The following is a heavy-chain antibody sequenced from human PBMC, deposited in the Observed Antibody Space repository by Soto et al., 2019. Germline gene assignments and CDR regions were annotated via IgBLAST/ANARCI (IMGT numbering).Heavy chain of an antibody. CDR2: ISGSGGST. J-gene: IGHJ6*03. V-gene: IGHV3-23*01. CDR1: GFTFSSYA. Sequence: GGSLRLSCAASGFTFSSYAMSWVRQAPGKGLEWVSAISGSGGSTYYADSVKGRFTISRDNSKNTLYLQMNSLRAEDTAVYYCAKDRRPGPHYYYYYMDVWGKGTTVTVSS. D-gene: IGHD3-10*01. CDR3: AKDRRPGPHYYYYYMDV.